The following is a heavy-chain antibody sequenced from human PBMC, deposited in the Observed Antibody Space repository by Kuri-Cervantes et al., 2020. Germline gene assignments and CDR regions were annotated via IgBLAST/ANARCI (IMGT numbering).Heavy chain of an antibody. CDR1: GYTFTSYC. CDR3: ALLGSIVVVPAASPEAFDI. V-gene: IGHV1-46*01. D-gene: IGHD2-2*01. J-gene: IGHJ3*02. CDR2: INPSGGNT. Sequence: ASVKVSCKASGYTFTSYCMHWVRQAPGQGLEWMGVINPSGGNTTYAHQFQGRVTLTRDASTRTVYMELSSLRSEDTAVYYCALLGSIVVVPAASPEAFDIWGQGTMVTVSS.